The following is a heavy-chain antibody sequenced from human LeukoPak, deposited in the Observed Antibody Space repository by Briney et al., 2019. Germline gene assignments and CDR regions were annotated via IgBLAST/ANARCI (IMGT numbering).Heavy chain of an antibody. CDR1: GGSISSSSYY. CDR2: IYYSGST. J-gene: IGHJ4*02. CDR3: ARTRYYYDSSGYPDY. V-gene: IGHV4-39*07. Sequence: PSETLSLTCTVSGGSISSSSYYWGWIRQPPGKGLEWIGSIYYSGSTYYNPSLKSRVTISVDTSKNQFSLKLSSVTAADTAVYYCARTRYYYDSSGYPDYWGQGTLVTVSS. D-gene: IGHD3-22*01.